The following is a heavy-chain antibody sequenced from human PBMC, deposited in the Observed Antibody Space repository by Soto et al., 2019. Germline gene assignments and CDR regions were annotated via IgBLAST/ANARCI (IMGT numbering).Heavy chain of an antibody. D-gene: IGHD6-6*01. J-gene: IGHJ6*02. V-gene: IGHV5-51*01. CDR1: GYSFTSYW. CDR2: IYPGDSDA. Sequence: GESLKISCKGSGYSFTSYWIGWVRQMPGKGLEWMGIIYPGDSDARYSPSFQGQVTISADKSLRTAYLQWTSLKASDTALYYCARTRSFTLGFYYDGMDVWGQGTTVTVSS. CDR3: ARTRSFTLGFYYDGMDV.